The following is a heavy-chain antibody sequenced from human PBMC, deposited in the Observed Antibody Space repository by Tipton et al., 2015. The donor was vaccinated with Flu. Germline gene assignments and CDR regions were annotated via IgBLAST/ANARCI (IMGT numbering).Heavy chain of an antibody. Sequence: TLSLTCTVSGGSISSSTFYWGWIRQPPGKGLEWIGSVHYSGSTYYNPSLKSRVTISVDTSKNHFSLKLSSVTAADTAVYYCAKDLVVIVPAASRFEPWGQGTLGTVSS. CDR1: GGSISSSTFY. D-gene: IGHD2-2*01. CDR2: VHYSGST. CDR3: AKDLVVIVPAASRFEP. J-gene: IGHJ5*02. V-gene: IGHV4-39*07.